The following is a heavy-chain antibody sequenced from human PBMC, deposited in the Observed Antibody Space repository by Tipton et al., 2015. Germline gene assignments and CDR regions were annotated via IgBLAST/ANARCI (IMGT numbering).Heavy chain of an antibody. V-gene: IGHV4-39*01. J-gene: IGHJ3*02. Sequence: TLSLTCSVSGVSISSRGYYWGWIRQPPGKGLEWIGTIYSNGHTFYNPSLKSRLTMSLDTSKNQFNLNLSSVTAADTAIYYCARHDFWSGYYEDAFDIWGQGTMVTVSS. CDR1: GVSISSRGYY. CDR2: IYSNGHT. D-gene: IGHD3-3*01. CDR3: ARHDFWSGYYEDAFDI.